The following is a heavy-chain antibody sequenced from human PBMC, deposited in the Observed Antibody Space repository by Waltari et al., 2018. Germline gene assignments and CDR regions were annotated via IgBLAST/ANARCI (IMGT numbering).Heavy chain of an antibody. CDR1: GGSFSGYY. J-gene: IGHJ4*02. CDR3: ARGPDCSGGSCYYVPFDY. V-gene: IGHV4-34*01. D-gene: IGHD2-15*01. Sequence: QVQLQQWGAGLLKPSETLSLTCAVYGGSFSGYYWSWIRQPPGKGLEWIGEINHSGSTNYNPSLKSRVTISVDTSKNQFSLKLSSVTAADTAVYYCARGPDCSGGSCYYVPFDYWGQRTLVTVSS. CDR2: INHSGST.